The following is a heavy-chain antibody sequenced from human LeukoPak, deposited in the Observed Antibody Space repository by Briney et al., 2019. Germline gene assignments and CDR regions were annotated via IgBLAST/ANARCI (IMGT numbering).Heavy chain of an antibody. CDR1: GGSFSGYY. V-gene: IGHV4-34*01. Sequence: SETLSLTCAVYGGSFSGYYWSWIRQPPGKGLEWIGEINYSGSTNYNPSLKSRVTISVDTSKNQFSLKLSSVTAADTAVYYCASTTGRGYSYASWGQGTLVTVSS. CDR3: ASTTGRGYSYAS. CDR2: INYSGST. D-gene: IGHD5-18*01. J-gene: IGHJ5*02.